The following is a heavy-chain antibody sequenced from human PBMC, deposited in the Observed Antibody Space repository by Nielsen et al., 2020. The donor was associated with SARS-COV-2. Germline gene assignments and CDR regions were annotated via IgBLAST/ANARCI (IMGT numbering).Heavy chain of an antibody. V-gene: IGHV3-30*01. D-gene: IGHD1-26*01. J-gene: IGHJ4*02. Sequence: GRFTISRDNSKNTLYLQMNSLRAEDTAVYYCARASGSYFDAFDYWGQGTLVTVSS. CDR3: ARASGSYFDAFDY.